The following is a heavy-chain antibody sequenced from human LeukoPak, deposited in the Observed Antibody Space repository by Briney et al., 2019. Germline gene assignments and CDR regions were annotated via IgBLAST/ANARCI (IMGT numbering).Heavy chain of an antibody. V-gene: IGHV5-51*01. CDR3: ARLIHCGGDCYLFDY. CDR2: IYPGDSDT. CDR1: GYSFTSYW. Sequence: GESLKTSCKGSGYSFTSYWIGWVRQMPGKGLEWMGIIYPGDSDTRYSPSFQGQVTISADKSISTAYLQWSSLKASDTAMYYCARLIHCGGDCYLFDYWGQGTLVTVSS. J-gene: IGHJ4*02. D-gene: IGHD2-21*02.